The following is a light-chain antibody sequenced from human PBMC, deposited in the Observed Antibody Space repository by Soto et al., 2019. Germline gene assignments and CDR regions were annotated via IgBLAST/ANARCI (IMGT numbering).Light chain of an antibody. CDR2: DVS. J-gene: IGLJ1*01. CDR1: SSDVGGYNY. V-gene: IGLV2-14*03. CDR3: SSYTSSSTLDYV. Sequence: QSALTQPASVSGSPGQSIIISCTGTSSDVGGYNYVSWYQQYPGKAPKLMIYDVSNRPSGVSNRFSGSKSGNTASLTISGLQAEDEADYYCSSYTSSSTLDYVFGTGTKLTVL.